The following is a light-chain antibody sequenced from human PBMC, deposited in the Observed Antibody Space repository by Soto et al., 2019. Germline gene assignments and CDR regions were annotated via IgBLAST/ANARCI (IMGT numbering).Light chain of an antibody. V-gene: IGKV1-5*03. CDR2: KAS. CDR3: QQYNSYSPTWT. Sequence: DIQMTQSPSTLSASVGDRVTITCRASQSISSWLAWYQQKPGKAPKLLIYKASSLESGVPSRFSGSGTGTEFTLTIRSLQPDDFATYYCQQYNSYSPTWTFGQGTKVEIK. CDR1: QSISSW. J-gene: IGKJ1*01.